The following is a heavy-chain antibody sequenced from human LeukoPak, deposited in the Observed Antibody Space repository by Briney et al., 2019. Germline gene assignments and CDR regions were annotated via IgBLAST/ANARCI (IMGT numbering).Heavy chain of an antibody. V-gene: IGHV3-23*01. CDR3: ARDRPNYYGSDGHYYRRGGDY. D-gene: IGHD3-22*01. CDR2: ITSRGEST. J-gene: IGHJ4*02. CDR1: GFTFSIYA. Sequence: GGSLRLSCAASGFTFSIYAMSWVRQAPGKGLQWVSSITSRGESTWYVDSVKGRFTITRDNSENTLYLQMHSLRAEDTAVYYCARDRPNYYGSDGHYYRRGGDYWGRGTLVSVSS.